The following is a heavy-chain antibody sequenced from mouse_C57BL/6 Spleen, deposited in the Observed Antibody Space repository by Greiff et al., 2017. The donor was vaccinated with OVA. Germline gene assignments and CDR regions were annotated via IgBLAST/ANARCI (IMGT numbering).Heavy chain of an antibody. Sequence: QVQLKESGAELVRPGTSVKVSCKASGYAFTNYLIEWVKQRPGQGLEWIGVINPGSGGTNYNEKFKGKATLTADKSSSTAYMQLSSLTSEDSAVCFYAKDSSGYGAYWGQGTLVTVSA. CDR2: INPGSGGT. D-gene: IGHD3-2*02. J-gene: IGHJ3*01. CDR1: GYAFTNYL. CDR3: AKDSSGYGAY. V-gene: IGHV1-54*01.